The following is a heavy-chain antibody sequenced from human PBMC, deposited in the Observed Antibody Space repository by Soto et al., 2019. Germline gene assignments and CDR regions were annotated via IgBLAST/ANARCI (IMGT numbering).Heavy chain of an antibody. J-gene: IGHJ4*01. Sequence: QVQLVQSGAEVKKPGAAVKVSCKASGYTFTTYGITWVRQAPGQGLEWMEWISAYSGNTNYAQKLQGRLTVTTDTSTNTADMDLRSLRSDDTAVYYCARVVKAGDYGDYGRYYFDYWGHGTLVTVSS. CDR3: ARVVKAGDYGDYGRYYFDY. CDR2: ISAYSGNT. D-gene: IGHD4-17*01. CDR1: GYTFTTYG. V-gene: IGHV1-18*04.